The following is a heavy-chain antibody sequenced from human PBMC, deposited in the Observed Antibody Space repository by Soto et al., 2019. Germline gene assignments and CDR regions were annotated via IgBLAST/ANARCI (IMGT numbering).Heavy chain of an antibody. CDR1: GVAIIGSSYY. CDR3: ARHGALGGYCTKGVCYVPDYWFDP. V-gene: IGHV4-39*01. CDR2: IYYSGRT. Sequence: SEALCVTCTVSGVAIIGSSYYWVWIRQPPGKGLEWIGSIYYSGRTYYNPSLKSRVTISVDTSKNQFSLKVSSVTAADTAVYYCARHGALGGYCTKGVCYVPDYWFDPYGEGTPVTVPS. J-gene: IGHJ5*02. D-gene: IGHD2-8*01.